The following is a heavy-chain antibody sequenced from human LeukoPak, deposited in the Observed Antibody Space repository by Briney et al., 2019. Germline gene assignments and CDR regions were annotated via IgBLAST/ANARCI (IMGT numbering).Heavy chain of an antibody. CDR2: ISYDGGDE. Sequence: GGFLRLSCTASGFTFSRNGMHWVRQAPGKGLEWVAVISYDGGDEYYADSVKGRFTISRDNSKNTLYLQMNSLRAEDTAVYYCAKDHDVAAAGYYFDYWGQGTLVTVSS. V-gene: IGHV3-30*18. J-gene: IGHJ4*02. CDR1: GFTFSRNG. D-gene: IGHD6-13*01. CDR3: AKDHDVAAAGYYFDY.